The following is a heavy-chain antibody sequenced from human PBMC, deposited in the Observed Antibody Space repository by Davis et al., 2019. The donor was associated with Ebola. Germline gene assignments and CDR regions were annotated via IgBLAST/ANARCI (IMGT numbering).Heavy chain of an antibody. CDR1: GGTFSSYA. V-gene: IGHV1-69*13. CDR3: ARDRGVIGSYYYYYGMDV. Sequence: SVKVSCKASGGTFSSYAISWVRQAPGQGLEWMGGIIPIFGTANYAQKFQRRVTITADESTSTAYMELSSLRSEDTAVYYCARDRGVIGSYYYYYGMDVWGQGSTVTVSS. J-gene: IGHJ6*02. CDR2: IIPIFGTA. D-gene: IGHD2-21*01.